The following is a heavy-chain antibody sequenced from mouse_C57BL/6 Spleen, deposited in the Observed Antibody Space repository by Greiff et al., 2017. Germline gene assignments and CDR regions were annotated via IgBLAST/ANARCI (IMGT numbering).Heavy chain of an antibody. V-gene: IGHV10-3*01. CDR3: VRADDYGSNYNAMDY. Sequence: DVKLVESGGGLVKPKGSLKLSCAASGFTFNTYAMHWVRQAPGKGLEWVARIRSKSSNYATYYAVSVKDRFTITRDDSQSMLYLQMNNLKTEDTAMYYCVRADDYGSNYNAMDYWGQGTSVTVSS. CDR1: GFTFNTYA. D-gene: IGHD1-1*01. J-gene: IGHJ4*01. CDR2: IRSKSSNYAT.